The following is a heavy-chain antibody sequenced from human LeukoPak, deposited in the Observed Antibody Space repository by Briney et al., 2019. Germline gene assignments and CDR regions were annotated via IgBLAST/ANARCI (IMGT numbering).Heavy chain of an antibody. J-gene: IGHJ4*02. CDR2: IWYDGSNQ. V-gene: IGHV3-33*08. CDR3: ARDSGAYYGSGKDF. D-gene: IGHD3-10*01. CDR1: GFTFSNYG. Sequence: TGGSLRLSCAGSGFTFSNYGMHWVRQAPGKGLEWVAVIWYDGSNQHYADSVKGRFTIFRDNSKNTLYLQMNSLRVEDTAVYYCARDSGAYYGSGKDFWGQGTLVTVSS.